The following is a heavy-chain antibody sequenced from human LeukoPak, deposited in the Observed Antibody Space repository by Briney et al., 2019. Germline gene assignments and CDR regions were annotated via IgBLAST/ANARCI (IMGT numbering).Heavy chain of an antibody. Sequence: SETLSLTCAVDGRSFSNYYWSWIRQPPGKGLEWIGEINHSGSTNYNPSLKSRVTISVDTSKNQFSLKLSSVTAADTAVYYCARKSRLELIYYYYGMDVWGQGTTVTVSS. D-gene: IGHD3-16*01. CDR2: INHSGST. CDR3: ARKSRLELIYYYYGMDV. J-gene: IGHJ6*02. V-gene: IGHV4-34*01. CDR1: GRSFSNYY.